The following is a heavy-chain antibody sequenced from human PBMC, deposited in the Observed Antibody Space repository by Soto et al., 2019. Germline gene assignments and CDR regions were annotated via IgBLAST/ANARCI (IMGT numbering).Heavy chain of an antibody. CDR2: INQDGSEI. J-gene: IGHJ4*02. Sequence: EVQLVESGGGLVQPGGSLRLSCTASGFPFSTYWVTWVRQAPGKGLEWVANINQDGSEIYYVDSVKGRFTISRDNAKNSLYLQMNSLRGEDTAVYYCARDFDFWSSYLAYWGQGTLVTVSS. V-gene: IGHV3-7*03. CDR1: GFPFSTYW. D-gene: IGHD3-3*01. CDR3: ARDFDFWSSYLAY.